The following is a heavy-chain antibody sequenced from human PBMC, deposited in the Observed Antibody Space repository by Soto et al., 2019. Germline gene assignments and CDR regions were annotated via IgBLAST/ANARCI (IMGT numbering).Heavy chain of an antibody. D-gene: IGHD3-9*01. CDR2: ISYDGSNK. CDR1: GFTFSSYG. V-gene: IGHV3-30*18. Sequence: GGSLRLSCAASGFTFSSYGMHWVRQAPGKGLEWVAVISYDGSNKYYADSVKGRFTISRDNSKNTLYLQMNSLRAEDTAVYYCANLRYFDWNRSGALDYWGQGALVTVSS. CDR3: ANLRYFDWNRSGALDY. J-gene: IGHJ4*02.